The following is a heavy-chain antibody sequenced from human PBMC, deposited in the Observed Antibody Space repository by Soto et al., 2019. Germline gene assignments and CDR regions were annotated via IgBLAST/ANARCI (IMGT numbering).Heavy chain of an antibody. Sequence: SETLSLTCAVSGGSISSGDHCWSWIRQPPGKGLEWIGYIYYSGGTNYNPSLKSRVTISVDTSKNQFSLKLSSVTAADTAVYYCASRYCSGGSCFYGLDVWGQGTTVTVSS. CDR3: ASRYCSGGSCFYGLDV. CDR1: GGSISSGDHC. V-gene: IGHV4-30-4*01. D-gene: IGHD2-15*01. J-gene: IGHJ6*02. CDR2: IYYSGGT.